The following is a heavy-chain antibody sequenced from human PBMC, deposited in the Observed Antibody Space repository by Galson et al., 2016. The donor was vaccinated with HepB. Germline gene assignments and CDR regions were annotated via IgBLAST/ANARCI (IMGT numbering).Heavy chain of an antibody. CDR2: IYYDGTT. J-gene: IGHJ4*02. CDR3: ARVSPSFDY. V-gene: IGHV4-59*01. CDR1: GGSISSYY. Sequence: SETLSLTCSVSGGSISSYYWSWIRQPPGKGLEWIGHIYYDGTTNYNPSLESRVTISVGTSKTQFSLRLSSVTAADTAVYYCARVSPSFDYWGPGSLVTVPS.